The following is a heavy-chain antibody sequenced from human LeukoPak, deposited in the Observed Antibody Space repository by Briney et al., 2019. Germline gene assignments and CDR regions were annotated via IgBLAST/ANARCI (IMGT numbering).Heavy chain of an antibody. CDR3: AREPRYCSSTSCRGVDY. Sequence: GGSLRLSCAASGFTFSSYSMNWVRQAPGKGLEWVSYISSSSSTIYYADSVKGRFTISRDNAKNSLYLQMNSLRAEDTAVYYCAREPRYCSSTSCRGVDYWGQGTLVTVSS. D-gene: IGHD2-2*01. V-gene: IGHV3-48*01. CDR1: GFTFSSYS. CDR2: ISSSSSTI. J-gene: IGHJ4*02.